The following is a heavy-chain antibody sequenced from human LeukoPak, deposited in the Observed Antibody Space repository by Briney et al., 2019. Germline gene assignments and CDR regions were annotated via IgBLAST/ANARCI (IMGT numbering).Heavy chain of an antibody. D-gene: IGHD1-26*01. CDR3: AKAPIGGSYYFDY. CDR1: GFTFSSYG. V-gene: IGHV3-30*18. Sequence: GGSLRLFCAASGFTFSSYGMHWVRQAPGKGLEWVAVISYDGSNKYYADSVKGRFTISRDNSKNTLYLQMNSLRAEDTAVYYCAKAPIGGSYYFDYWGQGTLVTVSS. CDR2: ISYDGSNK. J-gene: IGHJ4*02.